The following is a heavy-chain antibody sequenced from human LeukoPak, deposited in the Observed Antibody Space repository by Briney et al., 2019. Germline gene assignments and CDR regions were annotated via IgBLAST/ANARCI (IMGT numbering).Heavy chain of an antibody. D-gene: IGHD6-13*01. CDR1: GGSTSSGSYY. V-gene: IGHV4-61*02. J-gene: IGHJ5*02. CDR3: ARGYSSSWHGDWFDP. Sequence: PSETLSLTCTVSGGSTSSGSYYWSWIRQPAGKGLEWIGRIYTSGSTNYNPSLKSRVTISVDTSKNQFSLKLSSVTAADTAVYYCARGYSSSWHGDWFDPWGQGTLVTVSS. CDR2: IYTSGST.